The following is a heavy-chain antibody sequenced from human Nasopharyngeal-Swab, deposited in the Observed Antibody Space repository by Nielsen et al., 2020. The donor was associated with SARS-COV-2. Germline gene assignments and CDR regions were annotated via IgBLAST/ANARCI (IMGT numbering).Heavy chain of an antibody. CDR3: GTVFEI. Sequence: GGSLRLSCVASGFSLNINWMHWVRQVPGKGLMWVARIANDGSGTSYADSVMGRFTISRDDTKNTGYLQMNSLIAEDTAVYYCGTVFEIWGQGTMVTVSS. CDR2: IANDGSGT. CDR1: GFSLNINW. D-gene: IGHD4-17*01. V-gene: IGHV3-74*01. J-gene: IGHJ3*02.